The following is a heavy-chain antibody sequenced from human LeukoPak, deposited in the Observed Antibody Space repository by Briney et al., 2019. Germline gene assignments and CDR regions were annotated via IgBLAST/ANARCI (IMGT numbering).Heavy chain of an antibody. D-gene: IGHD6-6*01. CDR2: INPNSGGT. CDR1: GYTFTGYY. Sequence: ASVKVSCKASGYTFTGYYMHWVRQAPGQGLEWMGWINPNSGGTNYAQKFQGRVTMTRDTSISTAYMELSRLRSDDTAVYYCARAQSRIAARRYYYYYMNVWGKGTTVTVSS. J-gene: IGHJ6*03. V-gene: IGHV1-2*02. CDR3: ARAQSRIAARRYYYYYMNV.